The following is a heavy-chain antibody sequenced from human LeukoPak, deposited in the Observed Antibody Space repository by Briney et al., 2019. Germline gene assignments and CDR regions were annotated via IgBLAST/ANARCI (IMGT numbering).Heavy chain of an antibody. CDR3: ARRWNYGRNYYIDV. CDR2: INDSGRT. V-gene: IGHV4-34*01. J-gene: IGHJ6*03. Sequence: SETLSLTCAVYGGSFSNYYWSWIRQPPGRGLQWIGEINDSGRTNYNPSLMSRVTVPVDTSKNQFSLRLTSVTATDTAVYYCARRWNYGRNYYIDVWGNGATVSVSS. D-gene: IGHD1-7*01. CDR1: GGSFSNYY.